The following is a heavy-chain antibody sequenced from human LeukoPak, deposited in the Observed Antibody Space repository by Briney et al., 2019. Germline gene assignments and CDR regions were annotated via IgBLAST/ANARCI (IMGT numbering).Heavy chain of an antibody. V-gene: IGHV4-59*01. D-gene: IGHD2-21*02. CDR3: ARQAYCGGDCYSFDY. J-gene: IGHJ4*02. CDR1: GGSISSYY. Sequence: SETLSLTCTVSGGSISSYYWSWIRQPPGKGLEWIGYIYYSGSTNYNPSLKSRVTISVDTSKNRFSLKLSSVTAADTAVYYCARQAYCGGDCYSFDYWGQGTLVTVSS. CDR2: IYYSGST.